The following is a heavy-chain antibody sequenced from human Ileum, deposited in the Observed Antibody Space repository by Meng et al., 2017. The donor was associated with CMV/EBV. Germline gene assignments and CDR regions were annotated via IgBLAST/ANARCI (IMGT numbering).Heavy chain of an antibody. V-gene: IGHV3-74*01. J-gene: IGHJ4*02. Sequence: SRFACITYWMRWVRRAPGKGLVLVSRINGDGTITAYADSVKGRITISRDKLKNTLYLQMNSLRAENAAVYYCARRFGEAYTDRSFDYWGQGTLVTVSS. CDR1: RFACITYW. CDR2: INGDGTIT. CDR3: ARRFGEAYTDRSFDY. D-gene: IGHD3-16*01.